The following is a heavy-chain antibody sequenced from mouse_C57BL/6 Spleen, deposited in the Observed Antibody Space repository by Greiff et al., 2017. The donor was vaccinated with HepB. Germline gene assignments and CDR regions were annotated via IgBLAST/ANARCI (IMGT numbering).Heavy chain of an antibody. CDR1: GYSITSGYY. J-gene: IGHJ4*01. CDR2: ISYDGSN. Sequence: VQLKESGPGLVKPSQSLSLTCSVTGYSITSGYYWNWIRQFPGNKLEWMGYISYDGSNNYNPSLKNRISITRDTSKNQFFLKLNSVTTEDTATYYCARTGTEYYYAMDYWGQGTSVTVSS. D-gene: IGHD4-1*01. V-gene: IGHV3-6*01. CDR3: ARTGTEYYYAMDY.